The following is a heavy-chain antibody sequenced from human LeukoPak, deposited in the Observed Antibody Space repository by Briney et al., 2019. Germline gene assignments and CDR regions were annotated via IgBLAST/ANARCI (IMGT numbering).Heavy chain of an antibody. D-gene: IGHD3-22*01. CDR2: IYTRGST. CDR3: ARPYYYDSRIDP. V-gene: IGHV4-4*09. CDR1: GDSINSHY. J-gene: IGHJ5*02. Sequence: PSETLSLTCTVSGDSINSHYWSWIRQPPGKGLEWIGFIYTRGSTNYNPSLKSRVTMSGDTSKNQVSLTLNSVTAADTAVYYCARPYYYDSRIDPWGQGILVTVSS.